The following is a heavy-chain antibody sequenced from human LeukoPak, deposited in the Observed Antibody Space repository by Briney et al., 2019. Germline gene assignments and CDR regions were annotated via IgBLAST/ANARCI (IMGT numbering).Heavy chain of an antibody. CDR1: GFTFINHN. D-gene: IGHD3-10*01. Sequence: GGSLRLSCAASGFTFINHNMNWVRQAPGKGLEWVSSISSTSGYIYYADSVKGRFTISRANAKSSLYLQMNSLRAEDTALYYCAREGSSLDHWGQGTLVTVSS. CDR3: AREGSSLDH. CDR2: ISSTSGYI. J-gene: IGHJ4*02. V-gene: IGHV3-21*01.